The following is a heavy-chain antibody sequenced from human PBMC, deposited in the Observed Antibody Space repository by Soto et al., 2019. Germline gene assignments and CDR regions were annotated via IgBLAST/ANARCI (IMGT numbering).Heavy chain of an antibody. CDR2: IVVGSGNT. D-gene: IGHD1-26*01. V-gene: IGHV1-58*01. CDR3: AADPSRSGSYGY. J-gene: IGHJ4*02. CDR1: GFTFTSSA. Sequence: SVKVSCKASGFTFTSSAVQWVRQARGQRLEWIGWIVVGSGNTNYAQKFQERVTITRDMSTSTAYMELSSLRSEDTAVYYCAADPSRSGSYGYWGQGTLVTVSS.